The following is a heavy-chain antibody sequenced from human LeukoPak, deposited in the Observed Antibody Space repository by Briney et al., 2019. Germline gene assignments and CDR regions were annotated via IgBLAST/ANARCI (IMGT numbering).Heavy chain of an antibody. CDR2: ISAYNGNT. D-gene: IGHD2-8*01. J-gene: IGHJ6*03. V-gene: IGHV1-18*01. Sequence: ASVKVSCKASGYTFTSYGISWVRQAPGQGLEWMGWISAYNGNTNYAQKLQGRVTMTTDTSTSTAYMELRSLRSDDTAVYYCARDLKDIVLMVYSNHYSYYMDVWGKGTTVTVSS. CDR3: ARDLKDIVLMVYSNHYSYYMDV. CDR1: GYTFTSYG.